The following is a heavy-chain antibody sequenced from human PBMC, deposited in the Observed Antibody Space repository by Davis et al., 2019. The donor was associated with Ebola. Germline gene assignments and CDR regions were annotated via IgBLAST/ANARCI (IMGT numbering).Heavy chain of an antibody. CDR3: AGDSVIAAAGWGLVDY. V-gene: IGHV1-18*04. CDR1: GYTFTSYG. Sequence: AASVQVSCKASGYTFTSYGISWVRQAPGQGLEWMGWISAYNGNTNYAQKLQGRVTMATDTSTSTAYMELRSLRSDDTAVYYCAGDSVIAAAGWGLVDYWGQGTLVTVSS. J-gene: IGHJ4*02. CDR2: ISAYNGNT. D-gene: IGHD6-13*01.